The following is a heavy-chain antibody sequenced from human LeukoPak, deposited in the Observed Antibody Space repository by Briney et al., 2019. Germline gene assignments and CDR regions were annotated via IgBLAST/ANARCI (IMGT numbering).Heavy chain of an antibody. Sequence: GGSLRLSCAASGFTFSSYSMNWVRQAPGKGLEWVSYISSSSSTIYYADSVKGRFTISRDNAKNSLYLQMNSLRAEDTAVYYCAKDLGIAAAGKEVDYWGQGTLVTVSS. D-gene: IGHD6-13*01. CDR3: AKDLGIAAAGKEVDY. V-gene: IGHV3-48*01. CDR1: GFTFSSYS. CDR2: ISSSSSTI. J-gene: IGHJ4*02.